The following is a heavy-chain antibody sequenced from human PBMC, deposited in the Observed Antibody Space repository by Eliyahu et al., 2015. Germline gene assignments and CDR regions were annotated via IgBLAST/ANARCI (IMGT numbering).Heavy chain of an antibody. Sequence: EVQLVESGGGLVQPGGSXXLPWAASGFTVXGXXMRWVRQAPGKGLEWVSVIYSGGSTYYAXSVKGRFTISRDNSKNTLYLQMNSLRAEDTAVYYCARDPALEYSGYYGYYFDYWGQGTLVTVSS. CDR1: GFTVXGXX. CDR2: IYSGGST. J-gene: IGHJ4*02. CDR3: ARDPALEYSGYYGYYFDY. D-gene: IGHD3-3*01. V-gene: IGHV3-66*01.